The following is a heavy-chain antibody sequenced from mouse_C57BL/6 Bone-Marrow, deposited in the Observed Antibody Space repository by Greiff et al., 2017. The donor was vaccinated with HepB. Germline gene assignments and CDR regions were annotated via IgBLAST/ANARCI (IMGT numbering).Heavy chain of an antibody. V-gene: IGHV1-50*01. CDR1: GYTFTSYW. D-gene: IGHD2-1*01. CDR3: AVYGNYDY. J-gene: IGHJ2*01. CDR2: IDPSDSYT. Sequence: QVQLQQPGAELVKPGASVKLSCKASGYTFTSYWMQWVKQRPGQGLEWIGEIDPSDSYTNYNQKFEGKATLTVDTSSSTAYMQLSSLTSEDSAVYFCAVYGNYDYWGQGTTLTVSS.